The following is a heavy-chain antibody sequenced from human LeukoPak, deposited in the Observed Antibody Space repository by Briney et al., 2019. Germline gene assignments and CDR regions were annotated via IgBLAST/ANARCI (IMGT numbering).Heavy chain of an antibody. V-gene: IGHV3-23*01. CDR1: GFTFSSYV. CDR2: ISNSGDNT. J-gene: IGHJ4*02. CDR3: AKEYTGTFSPFPSYFDN. D-gene: IGHD1-26*01. Sequence: PGGTLRLSCAASGFTFSSYVMSWVRQAPGKGLEWVSAISNSGDNTYYADSVKGRFTISRDNSKNTLYLQMNSLRAEDTAIYYCAKEYTGTFSPFPSYFDNWGQGTLVTVSS.